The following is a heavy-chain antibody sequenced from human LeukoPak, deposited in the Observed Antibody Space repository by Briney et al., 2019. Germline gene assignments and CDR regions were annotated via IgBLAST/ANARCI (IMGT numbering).Heavy chain of an antibody. CDR3: ARDMSSGYPNYYYYYMDV. J-gene: IGHJ6*03. V-gene: IGHV4-59*01. CDR2: IYDGGSS. Sequence: PSETLSLTCTVSGGSISRYYWSWIRQPPGKGQEWIGYIYDGGSSNYNPSLKSRVTISVDRPKNQFSLKLTSVTAADTAVYYCARDMSSGYPNYYYYYMDVWGRGTTVTVSS. CDR1: GGSISRYY. D-gene: IGHD3-22*01.